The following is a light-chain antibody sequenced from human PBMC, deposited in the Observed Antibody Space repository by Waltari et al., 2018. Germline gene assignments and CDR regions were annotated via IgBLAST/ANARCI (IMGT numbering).Light chain of an antibody. CDR3: QVWDDSNNSGV. CDR2: YDS. CDR1: NIESNS. Sequence: SYVLTQTPSVSLAPGQTAIITCGGDNIESNSVHWYHLQPGQAPVLVMFYDSDRPPGIPDRFSGSNSGNTATLTISRVEDDDEADYFCQVWDDSNNSGVFGGGTKLTVL. J-gene: IGLJ2*01. V-gene: IGLV3-21*04.